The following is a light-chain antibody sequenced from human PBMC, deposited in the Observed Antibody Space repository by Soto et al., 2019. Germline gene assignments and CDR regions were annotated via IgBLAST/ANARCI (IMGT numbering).Light chain of an antibody. J-gene: IGKJ1*01. V-gene: IGKV3-20*01. CDR1: QSISSSF. Sequence: EIVLTQSPGTLSLSPGERATLSCRASQSISSSFLAWYQQKPGQAPRLLIYGASSRATGIPDRFSGSGSGTDFTLTISRLEREDFAVFYCLQYDSSPWTFGQGTKVEIK. CDR3: LQYDSSPWT. CDR2: GAS.